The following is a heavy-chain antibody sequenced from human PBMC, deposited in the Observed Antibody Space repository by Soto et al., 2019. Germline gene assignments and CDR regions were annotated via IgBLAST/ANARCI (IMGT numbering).Heavy chain of an antibody. V-gene: IGHV4-4*07. CDR3: ARGGGVPALGDP. CDR2: ISTSGNT. Sequence: PSETLSLTFSVSGVSMRNSYWTWIRQSAGKGLEWIGRISTSGNTNYNPSLNSRLTMSVDTSKNQVSLKLTSVTAADTAVYYCARGGGVPALGDPWGQGTLVTVSS. D-gene: IGHD3-16*01. CDR1: GVSMRNSY. J-gene: IGHJ5*02.